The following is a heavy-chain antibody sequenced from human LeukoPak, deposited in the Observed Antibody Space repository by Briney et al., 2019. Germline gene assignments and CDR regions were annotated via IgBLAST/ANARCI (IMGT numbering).Heavy chain of an antibody. CDR1: GYTFTGYY. Sequence: ASVKVSCKASGYTFTGYYMHWVRQAPGQGLEWMGWINPNSGGTNYAQKFQGRVTMTRDTSISTAYMELSRLRSDDTAVYYCAGDYCSSTSCYGAWFDPWGQGTLVTVSS. J-gene: IGHJ5*02. CDR2: INPNSGGT. V-gene: IGHV1-2*02. D-gene: IGHD2-2*01. CDR3: AGDYCSSTSCYGAWFDP.